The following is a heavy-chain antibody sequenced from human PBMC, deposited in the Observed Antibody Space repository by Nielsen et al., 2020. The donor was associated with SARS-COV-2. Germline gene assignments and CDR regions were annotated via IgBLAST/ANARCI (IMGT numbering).Heavy chain of an antibody. CDR1: GFTFSNYG. D-gene: IGHD5-24*01. Sequence: GESLKISCAASGFTFSNYGMHWVRQAPGKGLEWVAVISYDGSNKYYADSVRGRFTISRDNAKNSVYLQMNSLRAEDTAVYYCAREGRKLPLDYWGQGTLVTVSS. CDR2: ISYDGSNK. CDR3: AREGRKLPLDY. V-gene: IGHV3-30*03. J-gene: IGHJ4*02.